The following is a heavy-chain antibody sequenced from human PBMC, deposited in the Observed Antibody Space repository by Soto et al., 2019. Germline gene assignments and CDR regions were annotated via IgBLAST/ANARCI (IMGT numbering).Heavy chain of an antibody. D-gene: IGHD3-3*01. CDR3: VRDHHDYDFWSGNPRGYFDL. CDR1: GFTLSNFW. Sequence: EVQLVESGGGLVQPGGSLRLSCAASGFTLSNFWMHWVRQVPGKGLVWVSRINDDGSRTKYADSVEGRLTISRDNAKKTLYLQMDSLRVDDTAVYYCVRDHHDYDFWSGNPRGYFDLWGRGTLVTVSS. J-gene: IGHJ2*01. CDR2: INDDGSRT. V-gene: IGHV3-74*01.